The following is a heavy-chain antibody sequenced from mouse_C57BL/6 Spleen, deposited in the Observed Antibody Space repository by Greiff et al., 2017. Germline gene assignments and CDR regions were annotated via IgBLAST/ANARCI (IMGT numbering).Heavy chain of an antibody. CDR3: TRYSNYAFDY. Sequence: EVKLVESGAELVRPGASVKLSCTASGFNIKDDYMHWVKQRPEQGLEWIGWIDPENGDTEYASKFQGKATITADTSSNTAYLQLSSLTSEDTAVYYCTRYSNYAFDYWGQGTTLTVSS. J-gene: IGHJ2*01. D-gene: IGHD2-5*01. CDR2: IDPENGDT. V-gene: IGHV14-4*01. CDR1: GFNIKDDY.